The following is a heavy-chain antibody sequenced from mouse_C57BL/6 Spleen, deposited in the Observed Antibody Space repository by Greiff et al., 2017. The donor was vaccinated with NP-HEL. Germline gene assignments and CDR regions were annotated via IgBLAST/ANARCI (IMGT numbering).Heavy chain of an antibody. D-gene: IGHD1-1*01. J-gene: IGHJ2*01. Sequence: VQLQQSGPELVKPGASVKISCKASGYTFTDYYMNWVKQSHGKSLEWIGDINPNNGGTSYNQKFKGKATLTVDKSSSTAYMELRSLTSEDSAVYYCAIITTVPYYFDYWGQGTTLTVSS. CDR3: AIITTVPYYFDY. CDR1: GYTFTDYY. CDR2: INPNNGGT. V-gene: IGHV1-26*01.